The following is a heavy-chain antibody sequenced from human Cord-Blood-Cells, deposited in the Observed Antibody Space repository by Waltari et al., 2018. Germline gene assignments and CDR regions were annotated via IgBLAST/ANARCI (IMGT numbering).Heavy chain of an antibody. V-gene: IGHV3-33*01. CDR3: ARDRGSGSYYFDY. J-gene: IGHJ4*02. D-gene: IGHD3-10*01. Sequence: QVQLVESGGGVVQPGRSLRLSCAASGFTFSSYGMHRVRQAPGKGLEWVAVIWYDGSNKYYADSVKGRFTISRDNSKNTLYLQMNSLRAEDTAVYYCARDRGSGSYYFDYWGQGTLVTVSS. CDR1: GFTFSSYG. CDR2: IWYDGSNK.